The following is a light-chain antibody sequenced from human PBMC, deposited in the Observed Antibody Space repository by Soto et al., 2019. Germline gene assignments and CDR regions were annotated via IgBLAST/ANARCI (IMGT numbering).Light chain of an antibody. V-gene: IGKV3-20*01. J-gene: IGKJ5*01. CDR1: QTVSSY. CDR2: GAS. CDR3: QQYGTSPIT. Sequence: ENVLTQSPGTLSLPPGERATLSCRASQTVSSYLTWYQQRPGQAPRLRIYGASKRATGIPDRFSGSGSGTDCTLTISRLEPEDFALYYCQQYGTSPITFGQGTRLEIK.